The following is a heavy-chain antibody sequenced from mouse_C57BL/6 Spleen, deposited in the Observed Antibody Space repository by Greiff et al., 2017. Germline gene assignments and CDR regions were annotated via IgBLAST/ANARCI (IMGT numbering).Heavy chain of an antibody. CDR3: TTFTTVVATGAY. J-gene: IGHJ3*01. Sequence: EVKLMESGAELVRPGASVKLSCTASGFNIKDDYMHWVKQRPEQGLEWIGWIDPENGDTEYASKFQGKVTITADTSSNTAYLQLSSLTSEDTAVYYCTTFTTVVATGAYWGQGTLVTVSA. CDR1: GFNIKDDY. V-gene: IGHV14-4*01. CDR2: IDPENGDT. D-gene: IGHD1-1*01.